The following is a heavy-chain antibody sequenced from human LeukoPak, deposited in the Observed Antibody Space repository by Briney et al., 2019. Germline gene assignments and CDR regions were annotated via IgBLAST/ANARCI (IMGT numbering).Heavy chain of an antibody. Sequence: GGSLRLSCAASGFTFSSYAMNWVRQAPGKGLEWVSGISASGAGTYYTDSVKGRFTISRDNSKNTLYLQMNSLRAEDTAVYYCAKEAGYSGYDYPDYWGQGTLVTVSS. CDR1: GFTFSSYA. V-gene: IGHV3-23*01. J-gene: IGHJ4*02. CDR2: ISASGAGT. CDR3: AKEAGYSGYDYPDY. D-gene: IGHD5-12*01.